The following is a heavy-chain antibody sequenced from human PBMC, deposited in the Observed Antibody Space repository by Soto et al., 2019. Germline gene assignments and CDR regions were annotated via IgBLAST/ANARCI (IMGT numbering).Heavy chain of an antibody. V-gene: IGHV1-18*01. CDR3: ATVMTTVTSPFDY. Sequence: ASVEVSCKASGCTFTSYGISWVRQAPGQGLEWMGWISAYNGNTNYAQKLQGRVTMTTDTSTSTAYMELRSLRSDDTAVYYCATVMTTVTSPFDYWGQGTLVTVSS. CDR2: ISAYNGNT. CDR1: GCTFTSYG. J-gene: IGHJ4*02. D-gene: IGHD4-17*01.